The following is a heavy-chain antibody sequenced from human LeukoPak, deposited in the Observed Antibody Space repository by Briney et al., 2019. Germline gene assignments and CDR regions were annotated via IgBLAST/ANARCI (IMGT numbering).Heavy chain of an antibody. CDR3: AKDREYYYDSSGYYLGFDFDY. CDR2: ISGSGGST. CDR1: GFSFSSYW. V-gene: IGHV3-23*01. D-gene: IGHD3-22*01. Sequence: PGGSLRLSCAASGFSFSSYWMSWVRQAPGKGLEWVSAISGSGGSTYYADSVKGRFTISRDNSKNTLYLQMNSLRAEDTAVYYCAKDREYYYDSSGYYLGFDFDYWGQGTLVTVSS. J-gene: IGHJ4*02.